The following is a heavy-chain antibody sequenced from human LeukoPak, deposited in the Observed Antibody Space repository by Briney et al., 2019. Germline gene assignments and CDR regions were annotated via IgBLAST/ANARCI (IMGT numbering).Heavy chain of an antibody. Sequence: SETLSLTCTVSGGSISSSSYYWGWIRQPPGKGLEWIGSIYYSGSTYYNPSLKSRVTISVDTSKNQFSLKLSSVTAADTAVYYCAVNWNYVDNWFDPWGRGTLVTVSS. CDR2: IYYSGST. CDR1: GGSISSSSYY. CDR3: AVNWNYVDNWFDP. V-gene: IGHV4-39*01. D-gene: IGHD1-7*01. J-gene: IGHJ5*02.